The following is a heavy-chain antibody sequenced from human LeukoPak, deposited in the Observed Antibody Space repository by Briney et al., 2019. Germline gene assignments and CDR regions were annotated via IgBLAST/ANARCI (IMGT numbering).Heavy chain of an antibody. Sequence: SQTLSLTCATSGDSVSSNSAAWNWIRQSPSRGLEWLGRTYYRAKWHNDYAVSVKSRITINPDTSKNQFSLQLNSVTPEDTAVYYCAREYSGYDLENWFDPWGQGTLVTVSS. CDR2: TYYRAKWHN. J-gene: IGHJ5*02. CDR1: GDSVSSNSAA. V-gene: IGHV6-1*01. CDR3: AREYSGYDLENWFDP. D-gene: IGHD5-12*01.